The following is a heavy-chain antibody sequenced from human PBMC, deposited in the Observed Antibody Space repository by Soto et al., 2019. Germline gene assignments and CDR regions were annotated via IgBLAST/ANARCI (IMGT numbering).Heavy chain of an antibody. V-gene: IGHV1-58*01. J-gene: IGHJ6*02. CDR3: AATGVVVAATGLFYYCMDV. CDR1: GFTFTSSA. Sequence: GASVKVSCKASGFTFTSSAVQWVRQARGQRLEWIGWIVVGSGNTNYAQKFQERVTITRDMSTSTAYMELSSLRSEDTAVYYCAATGVVVAATGLFYYCMDVWGQGTTVTVSS. CDR2: IVVGSGNT. D-gene: IGHD2-15*01.